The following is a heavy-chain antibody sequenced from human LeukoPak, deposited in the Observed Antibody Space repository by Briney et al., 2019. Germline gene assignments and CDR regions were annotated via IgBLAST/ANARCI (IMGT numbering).Heavy chain of an antibody. V-gene: IGHV1-46*01. CDR1: GYTFTSHY. CDR2: INPSGGSM. Sequence: TSVKVSCKASGYTFTSHYMHWVRQAPGQGLEWMGIINPSGGSMNYAQNFQGRVTMTRDTSTSTVYMELSSLTSEDTAVYYCARGSRYFDYWGQGTLVTVSS. CDR3: ARGSRYFDY. D-gene: IGHD3-10*01. J-gene: IGHJ4*02.